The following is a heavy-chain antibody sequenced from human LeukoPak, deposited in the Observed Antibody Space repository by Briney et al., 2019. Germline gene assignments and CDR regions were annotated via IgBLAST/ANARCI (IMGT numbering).Heavy chain of an antibody. J-gene: IGHJ6*02. CDR1: GGSVSSGNNY. CDR2: MYYSGST. D-gene: IGHD1-26*01. Sequence: SETLSLTCTVSGGSVSSGNNYWNWIRQPPGKGLEWIGYMYYSGSTNYNPSLKSRVTISVDTSKNQFSLKLGSVTAADTAVYYCARVGGTNYYYYGMDVWGQGTTVTVSS. CDR3: ARVGGTNYYYYGMDV. V-gene: IGHV4-61*01.